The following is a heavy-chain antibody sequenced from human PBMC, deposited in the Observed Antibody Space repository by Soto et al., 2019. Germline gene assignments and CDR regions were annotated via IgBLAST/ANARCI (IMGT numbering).Heavy chain of an antibody. J-gene: IGHJ6*02. V-gene: IGHV4-59*01. Sequence: PSATLSLTCTVSGGSISSYYWSWIRQPPGKGLEWIGYIYYSGSTNYNPSLKSRVTISVDTSKNQFSLKLSSVTAADTAVYYCARVSPDFWSGYSADYYGMDVWGQGTTVTVSS. D-gene: IGHD3-3*01. CDR1: GGSISSYY. CDR2: IYYSGST. CDR3: ARVSPDFWSGYSADYYGMDV.